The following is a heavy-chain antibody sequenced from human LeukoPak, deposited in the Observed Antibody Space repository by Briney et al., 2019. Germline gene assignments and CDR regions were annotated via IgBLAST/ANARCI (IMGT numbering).Heavy chain of an antibody. Sequence: SETLSLTCTVSDGSISSYYWNWIRQPPGKGLEWIGYIYYSGSTNYNPSLKSRVTISVDTSKNQFSLKLSSVTAADTAVYYCARQHSSGWYVFDYWGQGSLVTVSS. CDR3: ARQHSSGWYVFDY. CDR1: DGSISSYY. D-gene: IGHD6-19*01. J-gene: IGHJ4*02. V-gene: IGHV4-59*08. CDR2: IYYSGST.